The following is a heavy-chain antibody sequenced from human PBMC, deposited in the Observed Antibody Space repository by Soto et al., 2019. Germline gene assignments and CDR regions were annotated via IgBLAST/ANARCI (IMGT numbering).Heavy chain of an antibody. D-gene: IGHD6-19*01. J-gene: IGHJ4*02. Sequence: ASVKVSCKASGYTFTSYGISWVRQAPGQGLEWMGWISAYNGNTNYAQKLQGRVTMTTDTSTSTAYMGLRSLRPDDTAVYYCARVRSSGWYQVIDYWGQGALVTV. V-gene: IGHV1-18*04. CDR3: ARVRSSGWYQVIDY. CDR2: ISAYNGNT. CDR1: GYTFTSYG.